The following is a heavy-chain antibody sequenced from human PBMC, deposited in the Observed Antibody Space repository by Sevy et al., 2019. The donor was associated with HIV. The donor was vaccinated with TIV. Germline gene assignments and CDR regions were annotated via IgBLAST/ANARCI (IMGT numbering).Heavy chain of an antibody. D-gene: IGHD1-26*01. J-gene: IGHJ4*02. CDR1: GFTLSGNA. V-gene: IGHV3-23*01. CDR3: ARDPTSSHFDY. Sequence: GGSLRLSCAASGFTLSGNAMAWVRQAPGKGLEWVSAIGGSDDRTDYADSVKGRFTISRDISKNTLYLQMNSLRAEDTAVYYCARDPTSSHFDYWGQGTLVTVSS. CDR2: IGGSDDRT.